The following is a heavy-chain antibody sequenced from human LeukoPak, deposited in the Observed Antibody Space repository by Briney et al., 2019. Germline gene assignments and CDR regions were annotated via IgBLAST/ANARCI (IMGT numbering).Heavy chain of an antibody. J-gene: IGHJ4*02. D-gene: IGHD6-13*01. CDR1: GFTFSSYA. V-gene: IGHV3-30-3*01. CDR2: ISYDGSNK. Sequence: GGSLRLSCAASGFTFSSYAMHWVRQAPGKGLEWVAVISYDGSNKYYADSVKGRFTISRDNSKNTLYLQMNSLRAEDTAVYYCARDYIAAAVGYFDYWGQGTLVTVSS. CDR3: ARDYIAAAVGYFDY.